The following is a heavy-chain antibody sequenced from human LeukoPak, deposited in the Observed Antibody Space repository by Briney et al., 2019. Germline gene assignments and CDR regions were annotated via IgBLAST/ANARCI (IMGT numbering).Heavy chain of an antibody. CDR2: IYYSGST. V-gene: IGHV4-59*01. CDR3: ARGFSSNGNYPTFDN. Sequence: PSETLSLTCTVSGGSLSSYYWSWIRQPPGKGLEWIGYIYYSGSTNYNPSLESRVSMSVDTSKNQFSLKLTSVTAADTAVYYCARGFSSNGNYPTFDNWGQGTLVTVSS. J-gene: IGHJ4*02. CDR1: GGSLSSYY. D-gene: IGHD1-7*01.